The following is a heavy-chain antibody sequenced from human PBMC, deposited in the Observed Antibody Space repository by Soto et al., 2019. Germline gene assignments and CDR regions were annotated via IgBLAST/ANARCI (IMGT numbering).Heavy chain of an antibody. D-gene: IGHD6-13*01. J-gene: IGHJ5*02. CDR1: GFTFRSFT. CDR3: TRDASRDSSARGWFDP. V-gene: IGHV3-21*01. Sequence: GGSLRLFCAASGFTFRSFTMNWVRQAPGKGLEWVSTISSNSAYIYYTDALRGRFTISRDNAKNSLHLQMNSLRAEDTAVYYCTRDASRDSSARGWFDPWGPGTLVTVSS. CDR2: ISSNSAYI.